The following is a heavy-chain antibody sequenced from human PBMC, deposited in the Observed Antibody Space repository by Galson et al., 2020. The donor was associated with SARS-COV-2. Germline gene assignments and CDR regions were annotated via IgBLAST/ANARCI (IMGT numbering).Heavy chain of an antibody. J-gene: IGHJ5*02. V-gene: IGHV4-39*01. D-gene: IGHD2-15*01. CDR1: GGSISSSSYY. CDR3: ARHDKRIIGWFDP. CDR2: IYYSGNT. Sequence: SETLSLTCTVSGGSISSSSYYWGWIRQPPGKGLEWIGSIYYSGNTYYNPSLKSRVTISVDTSKNQFSLKLSSVTAADTAVYHCARHDKRIIGWFDPWGQG.